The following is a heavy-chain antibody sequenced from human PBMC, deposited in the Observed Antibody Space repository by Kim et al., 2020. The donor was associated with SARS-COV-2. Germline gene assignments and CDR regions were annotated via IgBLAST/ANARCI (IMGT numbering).Heavy chain of an antibody. CDR1: GYTFTSYD. Sequence: ASVKVSCKASGYTFTSYDINWVRQATGQGLEWMGWMNPNSGNTCYAQKFQGRVTMTRNTSISTAYMELSSLRSEDTAVYYCARGRVSKQWLSTVRFDPWGQGTLVTVSS. V-gene: IGHV1-8*01. J-gene: IGHJ5*02. CDR2: MNPNSGNT. D-gene: IGHD6-19*01. CDR3: ARGRVSKQWLSTVRFDP.